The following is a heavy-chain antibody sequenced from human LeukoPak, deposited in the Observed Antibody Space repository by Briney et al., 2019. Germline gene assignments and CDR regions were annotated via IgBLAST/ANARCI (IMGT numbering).Heavy chain of an antibody. CDR2: IIPIFGTA. CDR3: AAYNQWLVRGNWFDP. D-gene: IGHD6-19*01. Sequence: SVKVSRKASGGTFSSYAISWVRQAPGQGLEWMGGIIPIFGTANYAQKFQGRVTITTDESTSTAYMELSSLRSEDTAVYYCAAYNQWLVRGNWFDPWGQGTLVTVSS. J-gene: IGHJ5*02. V-gene: IGHV1-69*05. CDR1: GGTFSSYA.